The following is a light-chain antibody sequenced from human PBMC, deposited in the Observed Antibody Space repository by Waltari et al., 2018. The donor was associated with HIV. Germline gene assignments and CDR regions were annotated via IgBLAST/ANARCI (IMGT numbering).Light chain of an antibody. V-gene: IGLV6-57*03. CDR3: QSYDASNQWV. J-gene: IGLJ3*02. CDR2: DDN. CDR1: SGSIATNY. Sequence: NFMLTQPHSVSESPGKTVTISCTRSSGSIATNYVQWYQQRPGSAPTLVIYDDNQRPAVVPNRFSGSIDSSSNSASLTISGLKTEDEADYYCQSYDASNQWVFGGGTKLTVL.